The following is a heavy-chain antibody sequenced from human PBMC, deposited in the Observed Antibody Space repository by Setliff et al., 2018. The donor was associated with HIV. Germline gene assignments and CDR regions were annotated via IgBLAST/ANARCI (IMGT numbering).Heavy chain of an antibody. Sequence: ASVKVSCKISGYIFTDYAIHWVRQAPGERLEWMGWISGSGDTKYSQKFQGRVTITRDTSTSTAYMELSSLRSEDTAVYYCASSSGYWGKNAFDIWGQGTMVTVSS. CDR2: ISGSGDT. V-gene: IGHV1-3*01. D-gene: IGHD3-22*01. CDR3: ASSSGYWGKNAFDI. J-gene: IGHJ3*02. CDR1: GYIFTDYA.